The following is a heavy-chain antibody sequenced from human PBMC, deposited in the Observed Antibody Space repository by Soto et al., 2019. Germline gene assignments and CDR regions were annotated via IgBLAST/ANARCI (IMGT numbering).Heavy chain of an antibody. V-gene: IGHV3-48*01. CDR1: GFTLKSYS. CDR3: ARAQAGNWTGNDY. Sequence: EVQIMESGGGLVQPGGSLRLSCSASGFTLKSYSMNWVRQAPGKGLEWVAYISYSLVTTYYADSVKGRFTASRDNAQNSLYLQMDSLRTEDTAVYYCARAQAGNWTGNDYWDQGTLVTVSS. CDR2: ISYSLVTT. D-gene: IGHD6-19*01. J-gene: IGHJ4*02.